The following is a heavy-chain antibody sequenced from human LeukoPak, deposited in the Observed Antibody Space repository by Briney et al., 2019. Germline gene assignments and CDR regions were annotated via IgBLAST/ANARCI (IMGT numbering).Heavy chain of an antibody. CDR1: GYTFTSYG. J-gene: IGHJ4*02. Sequence: GASVKVSCKASGYTFTSYGISWVRQAPGQGLEWMGWISAYNGNTNYAQKFQGRVTMTRNTSISTAYMELSSLRSEDTAVYYCARWGDNWGQGTLVTVSS. CDR2: ISAYNGNT. D-gene: IGHD3-16*01. CDR3: ARWGDN. V-gene: IGHV1-18*01.